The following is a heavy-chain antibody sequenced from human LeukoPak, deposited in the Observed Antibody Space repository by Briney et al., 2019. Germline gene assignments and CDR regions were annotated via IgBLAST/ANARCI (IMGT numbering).Heavy chain of an antibody. V-gene: IGHV3-30*03. Sequence: PGGSLRLSCEASGFTFSNAWMNWVRQAPGKGLEWVTIISYDGSKEYYADYVKGRFTISRDNSKNTLYLQMNSLRAEDTAVYYCARNFRDGYNNSFDYWGQGTLVTVSS. CDR1: GFTFSNAW. J-gene: IGHJ4*02. CDR2: ISYDGSKE. CDR3: ARNFRDGYNNSFDY. D-gene: IGHD5-24*01.